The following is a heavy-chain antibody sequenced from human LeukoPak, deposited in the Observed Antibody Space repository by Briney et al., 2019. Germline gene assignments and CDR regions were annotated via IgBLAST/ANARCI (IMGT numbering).Heavy chain of an antibody. D-gene: IGHD1-1*01. V-gene: IGHV1-18*01. CDR1: GYTFTSYG. Sequence: GASVKVSCKASGYTFTSYGISWVRQAPGQGLEWMGWISAYNGNTNYAQKLQGRVTMTTDTSTSTAYMELRSLRSDDTAVYYCARTMPGSPVHYYYYMDVWGKGTTVTVSS. CDR3: ARTMPGSPVHYYYYMDV. J-gene: IGHJ6*03. CDR2: ISAYNGNT.